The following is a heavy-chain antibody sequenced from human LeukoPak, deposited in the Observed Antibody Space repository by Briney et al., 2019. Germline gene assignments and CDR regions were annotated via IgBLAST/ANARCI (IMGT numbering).Heavy chain of an antibody. D-gene: IGHD3-10*01. Sequence: SETLSLTCSVSGYSLSPYYWSWLRQPPGKGLEWIGYIYYSGSTTFNPSLKSRVTISVDTSKNQFYLKLSSVTAADTAVYYCARQHYHGSGSRYAFDIWGQGTLVTVSS. CDR1: GYSLSPYY. CDR3: ARQHYHGSGSRYAFDI. J-gene: IGHJ3*02. CDR2: IYYSGST. V-gene: IGHV4-59*08.